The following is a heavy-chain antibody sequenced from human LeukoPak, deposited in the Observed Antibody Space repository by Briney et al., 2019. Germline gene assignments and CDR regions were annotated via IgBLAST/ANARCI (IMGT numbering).Heavy chain of an antibody. CDR2: INPNSGAT. D-gene: IGHD2-8*01. V-gene: IGHV1-2*02. Sequence: EASLKVSCKASGYTFTGSYIHWMRQAPEQGLEWMGWINPNSGATKYAQKFQGRVTVTRDTSTSTAYMELSGLRADDAAVYYCARVAYCTKGVCINFDLWGQGTLVTVSS. J-gene: IGHJ4*02. CDR1: GYTFTGSY. CDR3: ARVAYCTKGVCINFDL.